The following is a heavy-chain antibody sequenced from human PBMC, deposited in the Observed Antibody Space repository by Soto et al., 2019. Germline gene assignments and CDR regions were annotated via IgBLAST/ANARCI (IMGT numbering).Heavy chain of an antibody. CDR1: GGSISRGAYF. J-gene: IGHJ4*02. Sequence: QVHLQESGPGQVRPSQTLSLSCSVSGGSISRGAYFWTWIRQFPGKGLEWIACISYTGATYYNPFLTCPLTILADTSKNQFSLKLTSVTSADTAVYYCARGGPVSVSPTWQLLGYFDYWGQGTLVTVSS. D-gene: IGHD2-15*01. CDR3: ARGGPVSVSPTWQLLGYFDY. V-gene: IGHV4-31*01. CDR2: ISYTGAT.